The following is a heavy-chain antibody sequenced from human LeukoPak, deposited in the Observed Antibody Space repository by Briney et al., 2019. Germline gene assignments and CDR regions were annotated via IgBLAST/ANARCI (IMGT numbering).Heavy chain of an antibody. Sequence: SETLSLTCTVSGGSISSYYWSWIRQPPGKGLEWIGYIYYSGSTNYNPSLKSRVTISVDTSKNQSSLKLSSVTAADTAVYYCASSYYDSSIDDAFDIWGQGTMVTVSS. CDR2: IYYSGST. D-gene: IGHD3-22*01. J-gene: IGHJ3*02. CDR1: GGSISSYY. CDR3: ASSYYDSSIDDAFDI. V-gene: IGHV4-59*01.